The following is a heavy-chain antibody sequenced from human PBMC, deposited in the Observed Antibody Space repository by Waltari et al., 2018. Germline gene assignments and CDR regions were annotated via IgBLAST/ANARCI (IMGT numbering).Heavy chain of an antibody. CDR3: ARQNELVVTPHYYYYYYMDV. D-gene: IGHD2-21*02. V-gene: IGHV1-69*10. J-gene: IGHJ6*03. CDR1: GGTFSSDA. Sequence: QVQLVQSGAEVKKPGSSVKVSCKASGGTFSSDAIRWVRQAPATGLECMGGIIPILGIANYAQKFQGSVTITADKSTSTAYMELSSLRSEDTAVYYCARQNELVVTPHYYYYYYMDVWGKGTTVTVSS. CDR2: IIPILGIA.